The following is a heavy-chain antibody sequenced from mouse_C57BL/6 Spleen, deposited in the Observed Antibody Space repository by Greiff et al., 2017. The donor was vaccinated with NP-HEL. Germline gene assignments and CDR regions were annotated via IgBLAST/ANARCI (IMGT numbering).Heavy chain of an antibody. D-gene: IGHD1-1*01. CDR1: GYTFTSYW. Sequence: VQLQQPGAELVMPGASVKLSCKASGYTFTSYWMHWVKQRPGQGLEWIGEIDPSDSYTNYNQKFKGKSTLTVDKSSSTAYMQLSSLTSEDSAVYYCARWGYGSSYYFDYWGQGTTLTVSS. CDR2: IDPSDSYT. V-gene: IGHV1-69*01. J-gene: IGHJ2*01. CDR3: ARWGYGSSYYFDY.